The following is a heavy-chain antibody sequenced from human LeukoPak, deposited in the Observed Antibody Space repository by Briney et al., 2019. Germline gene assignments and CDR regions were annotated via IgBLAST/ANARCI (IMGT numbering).Heavy chain of an antibody. V-gene: IGHV1-2*02. CDR1: GYTFTDYH. CDR2: INPNSGDT. Sequence: GASVKVSCKASGYTFTDYHMHWVRQAPGQGLEWMGWINPNSGDTNYAQKFQGRVTMTRDMSITTAYMELSRLRSDDTAVYYCARDGSLDSWGQGTPVTVSS. CDR3: ARDGSLDS. J-gene: IGHJ4*02.